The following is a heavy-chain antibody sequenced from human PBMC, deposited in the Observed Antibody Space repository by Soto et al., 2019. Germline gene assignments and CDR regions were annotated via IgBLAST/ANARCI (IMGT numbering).Heavy chain of an antibody. V-gene: IGHV3-7*01. D-gene: IGHD6-19*01. Sequence: GGSLRLSCAASGFTFSSYWMSWVRQAPGKGLEWVANIKQDGSEKYYVDSVKGRFTISRDNAKNSLYLQMNSLRAEDTAVYYCAREPLSLYGSGWYSGYYYGMDVWGQGTKVTVSS. CDR1: GFTFSSYW. CDR3: AREPLSLYGSGWYSGYYYGMDV. CDR2: IKQDGSEK. J-gene: IGHJ6*02.